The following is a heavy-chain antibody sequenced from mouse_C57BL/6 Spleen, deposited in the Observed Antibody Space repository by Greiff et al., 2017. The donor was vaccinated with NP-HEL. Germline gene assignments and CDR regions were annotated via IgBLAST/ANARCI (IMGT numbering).Heavy chain of an antibody. V-gene: IGHV1-82*01. CDR1: GYAFSSSW. CDR3: ARRDYFDY. CDR2: IYPGDGDT. J-gene: IGHJ2*01. Sequence: VKLQESGPELVKPGASVKISCKASGYAFSSSWMNWVKQRPGKGLEWIGRIYPGDGDTNYNGKFKGKATLTADKSSSTAYMQLSSLTSEDSAVYFCARRDYFDYWGQGTTLTVSS.